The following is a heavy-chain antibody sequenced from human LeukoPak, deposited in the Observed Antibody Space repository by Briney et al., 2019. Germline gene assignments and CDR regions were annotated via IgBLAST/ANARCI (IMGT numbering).Heavy chain of an antibody. CDR1: GGTFSSYA. V-gene: IGHV1-69*06. CDR2: IIPIFGTA. J-gene: IGHJ4*02. CDR3: ARVGAGYSSGWFDY. D-gene: IGHD6-19*01. Sequence: ASVKVSCKAPGGTFSSYAISWVRQAPGQGLEWMGGIIPIFGTANYAQKFQGRVTITADKSTSTAYMELSSLRSEDTAVYYCARVGAGYSSGWFDYWGQGTLVTVSS.